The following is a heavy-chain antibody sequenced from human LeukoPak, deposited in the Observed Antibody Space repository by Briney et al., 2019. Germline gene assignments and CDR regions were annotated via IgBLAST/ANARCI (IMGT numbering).Heavy chain of an antibody. CDR2: IYYSGST. V-gene: IGHV4-59*01. CDR3: ARRVVGATTRFDP. J-gene: IGHJ5*02. CDR1: GGSISSYY. Sequence: SETLSLTCTVSGGSISSYYWSWIRQPPGKGLEWIGYIYYSGSTNYNPSLKSRVTISVDTSKNQFSLKLSSVTAADTAVYYCARRVVGATTRFDPWGQGTLVTVSS. D-gene: IGHD1-26*01.